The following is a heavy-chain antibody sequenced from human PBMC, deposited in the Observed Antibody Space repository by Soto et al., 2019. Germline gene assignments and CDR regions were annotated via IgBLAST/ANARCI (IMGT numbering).Heavy chain of an antibody. J-gene: IGHJ6*03. V-gene: IGHV4-59*08. CDR3: ARHLAGAGHFDWPYYYYYMDV. CDR1: GGSISSYY. Sequence: QVQLQESGPGLVKPSETLSLTCTVSGGSISSYYWSWIRQPPGKGLEWIGYIYYSGSTNYNPSLKSRVTISVDTSKNQFSLKLSSVTAADTAVYYCARHLAGAGHFDWPYYYYYMDVWGKGTTVTVSS. CDR2: IYYSGST. D-gene: IGHD3-9*01.